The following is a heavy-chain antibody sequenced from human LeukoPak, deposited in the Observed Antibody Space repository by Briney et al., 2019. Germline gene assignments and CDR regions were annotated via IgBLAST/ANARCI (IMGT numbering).Heavy chain of an antibody. CDR1: GFTFNNYN. J-gene: IGHJ4*02. CDR2: ITRDSTTT. V-gene: IGHV3-48*01. D-gene: IGHD3-10*01. Sequence: GGSLRLSCAAPGFTFNNYNMNWVRQAPGKGLEWVSYITRDSTTTYYADSVKGRFTISRDNVKNSLYLQMNSLRAEDTAVYYCARDTMVRGVPIPFYWGQGTLVTVSS. CDR3: ARDTMVRGVPIPFY.